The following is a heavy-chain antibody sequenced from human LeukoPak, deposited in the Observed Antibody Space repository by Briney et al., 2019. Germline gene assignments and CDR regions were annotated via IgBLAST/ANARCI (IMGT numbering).Heavy chain of an antibody. CDR1: GFTFSSYS. D-gene: IGHD6-19*01. CDR3: AKDSGCISGWYQAYYFDY. Sequence: GGSQRLSCAASGFTFSSYSMNWVRQAPGKGLEWVSYISSSSSTIYYADSVKGRFTISRDNAKNSLYLQMNSLRAEDTAVYYCAKDSGCISGWYQAYYFDYWGQGTLVTVSS. J-gene: IGHJ4*02. CDR2: ISSSSSTI. V-gene: IGHV3-48*04.